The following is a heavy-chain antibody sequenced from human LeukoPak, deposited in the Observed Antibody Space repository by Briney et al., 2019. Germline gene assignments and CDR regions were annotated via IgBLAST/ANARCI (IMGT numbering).Heavy chain of an antibody. CDR1: GGTFSSYA. J-gene: IGHJ4*02. D-gene: IGHD5-24*01. CDR3: ARGREKRWLQSFYFDS. V-gene: IGHV1-69*05. CDR2: IIPIFGTA. Sequence: ASVKVSCKASGGTFSSYAISWVRQAPGQGLEWMGGIIPIFGTANYAQKFKGRVTITTDESTSTGYMELSSLRSEDTAVYYCARGREKRWLQSFYFDSWAREPWPPSPQ.